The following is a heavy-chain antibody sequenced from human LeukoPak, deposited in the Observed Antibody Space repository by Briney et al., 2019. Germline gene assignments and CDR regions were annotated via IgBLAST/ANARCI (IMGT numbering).Heavy chain of an antibody. J-gene: IGHJ6*03. CDR2: IYYSVNT. CDR1: GGSISSYY. V-gene: IGHV4-59*12. CDR3: ARDGGGAPSYYYYYYMNV. D-gene: IGHD1-26*01. Sequence: SETLSLTCTVSGGSISSYYWSWIRQPPGKGLEWIGSIYYSVNTNYHPSLKSGVTISVDTSKNQFSLKLSSVTAADTAVYYCARDGGGAPSYYYYYYMNVWGKGTTVTVSS.